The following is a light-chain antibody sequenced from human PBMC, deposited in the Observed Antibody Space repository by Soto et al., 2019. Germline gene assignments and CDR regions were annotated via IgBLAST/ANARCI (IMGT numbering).Light chain of an antibody. CDR2: DGY. Sequence: DIPLTQSPSTLSASIGDRVVITCRASQTIDRWLAWYQQRPGLAPRLLIYDGYTLESGVPSRFSGSGSGTEFTLTIGSLQPDDFANYYCQQYDTYFRYTFGQGTKLDIK. V-gene: IGKV1-5*01. CDR1: QTIDRW. J-gene: IGKJ2*01. CDR3: QQYDTYFRYT.